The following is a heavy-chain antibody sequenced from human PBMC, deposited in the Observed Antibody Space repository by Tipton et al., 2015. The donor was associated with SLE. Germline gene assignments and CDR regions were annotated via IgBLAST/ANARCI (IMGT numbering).Heavy chain of an antibody. CDR3: ARFDYSNWDDY. J-gene: IGHJ4*02. CDR2: IYYSGSS. V-gene: IGHV4-31*02. Sequence: LRLSCTVSDGSISTDGYFWSWIRRRPGTGLEWIGYIYYSGSSYYSPSLESRITLSVDTSRNQFSLKLTSVTAADTAVYFCARFDYSNWDDYWGQGTLVIVSS. CDR1: DGSISTDGYF. D-gene: IGHD4-11*01.